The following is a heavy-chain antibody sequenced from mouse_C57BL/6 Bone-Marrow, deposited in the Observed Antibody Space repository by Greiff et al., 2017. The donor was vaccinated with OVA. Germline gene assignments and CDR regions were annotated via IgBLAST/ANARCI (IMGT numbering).Heavy chain of an antibody. CDR2: IDPSDSYT. V-gene: IGHV1-50*01. D-gene: IGHD1-1*01. J-gene: IGHJ1*03. CDR3: ARDGYGSSDWYFDV. CDR1: GYTFTSYW. Sequence: QVQLKQPGAELVKPGASVKLSCKASGYTFTSYWMQWVKQRPGQGLEWIGEIDPSDSYTNYNQKFKGKATLTVDTSSSTAYMQLSSLTSEDSAVYYCARDGYGSSDWYFDVWGTGTTVTVSS.